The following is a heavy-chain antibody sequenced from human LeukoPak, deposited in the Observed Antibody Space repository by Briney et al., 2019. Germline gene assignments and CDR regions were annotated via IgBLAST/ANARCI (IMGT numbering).Heavy chain of an antibody. CDR3: ARGGVGYSYGYGGDFQH. CDR2: IKQDGSEK. Sequence: GGSLRLSCAASGFTFSSYWMSWVRQAPGKGLEWVANIKQDGSEKYYVDSVKGRFTISRDNAKNSLYLQMNSLRAEDTAVYYCARGGVGYSYGYGGDFQHWGQGTLVTVSS. CDR1: GFTFSSYW. D-gene: IGHD5-18*01. J-gene: IGHJ1*01. V-gene: IGHV3-7*01.